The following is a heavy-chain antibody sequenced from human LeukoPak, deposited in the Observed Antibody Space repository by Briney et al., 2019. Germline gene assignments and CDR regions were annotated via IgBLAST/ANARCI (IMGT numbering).Heavy chain of an antibody. V-gene: IGHV4-34*01. J-gene: IGHJ4*02. Sequence: PSETLSLTCAVYGGSFSGYYWSWIRQPPGKGLEWIGEINHSGSTNYNPSLKSRVTISVDTSKNQFSLELSSVTAADTAVYCARARGYSYVGKNYFDYWGQGTLVTVSS. CDR2: INHSGST. CDR3: RARGYSYVGKNYFDY. CDR1: GGSFSGYY. D-gene: IGHD5-18*01.